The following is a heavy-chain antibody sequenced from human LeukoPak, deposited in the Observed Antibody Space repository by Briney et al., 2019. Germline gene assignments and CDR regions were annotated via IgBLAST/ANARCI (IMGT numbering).Heavy chain of an antibody. CDR3: ARDNYDSSGPYYFDY. CDR2: ISSSGSTI. Sequence: AGGSLRLSCAASGFTFSSYEMNWVRQAPGKGLEWVSYISSSGSTIYYADSVKGRFTISRDNARNSLYLQMNSLRAEDTAVYYCARDNYDSSGPYYFDYWGRGTLVTVSS. V-gene: IGHV3-48*03. J-gene: IGHJ4*02. CDR1: GFTFSSYE. D-gene: IGHD3-22*01.